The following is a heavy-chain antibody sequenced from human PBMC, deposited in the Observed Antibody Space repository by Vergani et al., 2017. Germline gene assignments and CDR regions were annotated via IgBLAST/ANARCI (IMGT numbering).Heavy chain of an antibody. J-gene: IGHJ6*03. CDR2: IYYSGTT. CDR3: ARQKDYYMDV. CDR1: GGSISDYY. V-gene: IGHV4-34*01. Sequence: QVHLQQWGAGLLKPSETLSLTCGVYGGSISDYYWSWVRQRPGMGLDWIGYIYYSGTTYYNPSLESRLTISLDTSKNHLSLKLTSVTAADTAVYYCARQKDYYMDVWGKGATVTVS.